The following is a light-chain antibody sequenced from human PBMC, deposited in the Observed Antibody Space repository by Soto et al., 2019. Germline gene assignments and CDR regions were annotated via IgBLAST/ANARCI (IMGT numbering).Light chain of an antibody. J-gene: IGLJ2*01. CDR3: LLAYTGARV. Sequence: QTVVTQESSLTVSPGGTVTLTCGSSTGAVTSDHFPFWFQQKPGQAPRAQIDDTNTRHSWTPARFSGSLLGGKAALTLSGAQPEDEADYYCLLAYTGARVFGGGTKLTVL. CDR1: TGAVTSDHF. V-gene: IGLV7-46*01. CDR2: DTN.